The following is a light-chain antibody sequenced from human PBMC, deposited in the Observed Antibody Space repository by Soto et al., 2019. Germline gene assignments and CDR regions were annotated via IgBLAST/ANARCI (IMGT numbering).Light chain of an antibody. CDR1: ATDTDAYNY. V-gene: IGLV2-14*01. Sequence: QSVLTQPASVSGSPGQSITISCTGTATDTDAYNYVSWYLQYPGKAPKLLIYGVSNRPSGASDRFSGSKSDNTASLTISGLQAEDEGDYYCCSYARGSTYLFGTGTKVTVL. CDR3: CSYARGSTYL. J-gene: IGLJ1*01. CDR2: GVS.